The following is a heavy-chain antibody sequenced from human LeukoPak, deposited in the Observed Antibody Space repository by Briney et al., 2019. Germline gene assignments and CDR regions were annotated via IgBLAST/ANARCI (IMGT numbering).Heavy chain of an antibody. J-gene: IGHJ6*03. CDR1: GGSFSGYY. D-gene: IGHD4-17*01. CDR3: ARQDYGYYYYMDV. Sequence: SETLSLTCAVYGGSFSGYYWSWIRQPPGKGLEWIGEINHSGSTNYNPSLKSRVTISVDTSKNQFSLKLSSVTAADTAVYYCARQDYGYYYYMDVWGKGTTVTVSS. CDR2: INHSGST. V-gene: IGHV4-34*01.